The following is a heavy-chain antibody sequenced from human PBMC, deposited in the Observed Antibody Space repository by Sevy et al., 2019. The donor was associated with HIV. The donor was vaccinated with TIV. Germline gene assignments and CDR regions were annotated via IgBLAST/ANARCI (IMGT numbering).Heavy chain of an antibody. V-gene: IGHV3-53*01. CDR2: IYSGGST. D-gene: IGHD3-22*01. CDR1: GFTVSSNY. J-gene: IGHJ6*02. CDR3: AREGWYYDSSGSVYYYYGMDV. Sequence: GESLKISCAASGFTVSSNYMSWVRQAPGKGLEWVSVIYSGGSTYYADSVKGRFTISRDNSKNTLYLQMNSLRAEDTAVYYCAREGWYYDSSGSVYYYYGMDVWGQGTTVTVSS.